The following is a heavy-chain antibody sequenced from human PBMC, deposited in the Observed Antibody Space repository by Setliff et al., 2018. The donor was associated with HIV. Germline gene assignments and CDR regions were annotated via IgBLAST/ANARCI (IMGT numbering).Heavy chain of an antibody. Sequence: SETLSLTCSVSGDFFSSDYYWGWIRQSPGKGLEWIGSIYYSGSTNYNPSLKSRVTISVDTSKRQFSLNLSSVTAADSAMYYCARESGIVGAQGFDYWSQGTLVTVSS. CDR3: ARESGIVGAQGFDY. D-gene: IGHD1-26*01. J-gene: IGHJ4*02. CDR1: GDFFSSDYY. CDR2: IYYSGST. V-gene: IGHV4-38-2*02.